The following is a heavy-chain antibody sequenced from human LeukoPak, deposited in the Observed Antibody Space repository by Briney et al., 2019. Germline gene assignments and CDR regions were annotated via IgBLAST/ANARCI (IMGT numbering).Heavy chain of an antibody. V-gene: IGHV1-69*13. D-gene: IGHD1-14*01. Sequence: PGASVKLSCKASGGTFSSYAISWVRQAPGQGLEWVGGIIPIFGTTNYAQKVQGRVTITADETTSPAYMELRSLRSEDTAVYYCARDSGKVYYYMDVWGKGTTVTVSS. CDR2: IIPIFGTT. CDR3: ARDSGKVYYYMDV. CDR1: GGTFSSYA. J-gene: IGHJ6*03.